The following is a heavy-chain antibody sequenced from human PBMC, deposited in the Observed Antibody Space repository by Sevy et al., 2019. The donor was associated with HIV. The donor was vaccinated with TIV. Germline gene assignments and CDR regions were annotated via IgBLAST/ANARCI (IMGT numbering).Heavy chain of an antibody. V-gene: IGHV3-21*01. CDR3: AGENYYDSEGYRFDY. CDR1: GFIFSNYN. J-gene: IGHJ4*02. D-gene: IGHD3-22*01. CDR2: ISSSSSYI. Sequence: GGSLRLSCAASGFIFSNYNMNWVRLAPGKGLEWVSSISSSSSYIYYADSVKGRFTISRDNAKNSLYLQMNSLRAEDTAVYYCAGENYYDSEGYRFDYWGQGTLVTVSS.